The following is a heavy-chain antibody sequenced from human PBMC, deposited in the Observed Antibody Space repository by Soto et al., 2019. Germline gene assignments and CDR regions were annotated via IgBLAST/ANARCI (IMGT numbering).Heavy chain of an antibody. CDR2: IYYSGGT. D-gene: IGHD3-22*01. CDR3: ARGDYDSSGDHGAFDI. V-gene: IGHV4-31*03. Sequence: SETLSLTCTVSGGSISSGGYCWNWIRQHPGKGLEWIGYIYYSGGTHYNPSLKSRVTISVDRSKNQLSLKLSSVTAADTAVYYCARGDYDSSGDHGAFDIWGQGTMVTVSS. CDR1: GGSISSGGYC. J-gene: IGHJ3*02.